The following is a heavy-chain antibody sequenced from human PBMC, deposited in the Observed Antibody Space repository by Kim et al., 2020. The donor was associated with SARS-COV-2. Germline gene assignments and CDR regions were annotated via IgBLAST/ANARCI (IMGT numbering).Heavy chain of an antibody. CDR3: ARFVSCSSTSCYAAFDI. V-gene: IGHV1-2*02. D-gene: IGHD2-2*01. CDR2: INPNSGGT. CDR1: GYTFTGYY. J-gene: IGHJ3*02. Sequence: ASVKVSCKASGYTFTGYYMHWVRQAPGQGLEWMGWINPNSGGTNYAQKFQGRVTMTRDTSISTAYMELSRLRSDDTAVYYCARFVSCSSTSCYAAFDIWGQGTMVTVSS.